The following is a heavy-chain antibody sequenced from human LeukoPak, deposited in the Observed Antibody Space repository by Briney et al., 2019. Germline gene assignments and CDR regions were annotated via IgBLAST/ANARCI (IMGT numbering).Heavy chain of an antibody. CDR3: ARDRYSSGYYRLDAFDI. J-gene: IGHJ3*02. CDR1: GGSISSGGYY. V-gene: IGHV4-31*03. Sequence: PSGTLSLTCTVSGGSISSGGYYWSWIRQHPGTGLEWIGYIYYSGSTYYNPSLKSRVTISVDTSKNQFSLKLSSVTAADTAVYYCARDRYSSGYYRLDAFDIWGQGTMVTVSS. D-gene: IGHD3-22*01. CDR2: IYYSGST.